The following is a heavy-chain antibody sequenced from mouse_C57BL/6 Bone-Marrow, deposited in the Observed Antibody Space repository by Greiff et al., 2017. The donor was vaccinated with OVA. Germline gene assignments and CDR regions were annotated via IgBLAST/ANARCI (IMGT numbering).Heavy chain of an antibody. J-gene: IGHJ3*01. CDR2: ISYDGSN. V-gene: IGHV3-6*01. Sequence: EVKLEESGPGLVKPSQSLSLTCSVPGYSITSGYYWNWIRQFPGNKLEWMGYISYDGSNNYNPSLKNRISITRDTSKNQFFLKLNSVTTEDTATYYCAREGGYYVAWFAYWGQGTLVTVSA. CDR1: GYSITSGYY. CDR3: AREGGYYVAWFAY. D-gene: IGHD2-3*01.